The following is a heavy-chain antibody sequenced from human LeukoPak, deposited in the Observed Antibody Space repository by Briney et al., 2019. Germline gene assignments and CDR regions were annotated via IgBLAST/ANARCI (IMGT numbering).Heavy chain of an antibody. D-gene: IGHD6-6*01. Sequence: GGSLRLSCAASGFTFSSYWMSWVRQAPGEGLEWVANIKQDGTEKYYMDSVKGRFSISRDNAKNSLYLQMNALRAEDTAVYYCARDVRPDYWGEGTLVTVST. V-gene: IGHV3-7*04. CDR2: IKQDGTEK. CDR1: GFTFSSYW. J-gene: IGHJ4*02. CDR3: ARDVRPDY.